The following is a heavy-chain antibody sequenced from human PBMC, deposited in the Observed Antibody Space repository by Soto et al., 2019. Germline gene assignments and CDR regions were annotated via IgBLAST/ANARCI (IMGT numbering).Heavy chain of an antibody. J-gene: IGHJ3*01. CDR2: INRDGSVK. CDR1: GFTFGSYW. D-gene: IGHD2-2*02. Sequence: EVQLVESGGGLVQPGGSLRLSCAASGFTFGSYWMTWVRQAPGQGLEWVANINRDGSVKNYVDSVKGRFTVSRDNGNRSLYLQMYSLRVEDAAVYYCTRDSSPKYTIYWVDAFDFWGQGTMVTVS. V-gene: IGHV3-7*05. CDR3: TRDSSPKYTIYWVDAFDF.